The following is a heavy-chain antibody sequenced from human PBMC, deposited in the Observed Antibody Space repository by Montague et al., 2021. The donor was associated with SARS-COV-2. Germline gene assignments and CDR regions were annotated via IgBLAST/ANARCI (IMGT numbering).Heavy chain of an antibody. D-gene: IGHD6-19*01. CDR2: IYYSGST. Sequence: SETLSLTCTVSGGSISSYYWSWIRQPPGKGLEWIGYIYYSGSTNYNPSLKSRVTISVDTSKNQFSLKLSSVTAADTAVYYCARVPFVAVAGTVLHYYYYYGMDVWGQGTTVTVSS. CDR1: GGSISSYY. J-gene: IGHJ6*02. V-gene: IGHV4-59*01. CDR3: ARVPFVAVAGTVLHYYYYYGMDV.